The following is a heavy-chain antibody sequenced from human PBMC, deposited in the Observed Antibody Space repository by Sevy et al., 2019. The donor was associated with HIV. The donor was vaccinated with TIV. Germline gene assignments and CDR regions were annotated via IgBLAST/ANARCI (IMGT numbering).Heavy chain of an antibody. CDR3: ARALGVEMATIPPFDI. Sequence: GGSLRLSCAASGFTFSSYSMNWVRQAPGKGLEWVSSISSSSSYIYYADSVKGRLTISRDNAKNSLYLQMNSLRAEDTAVYYCARALGVEMATIPPFDIWGQGTMVTVSS. CDR2: ISSSSSYI. D-gene: IGHD3-16*01. J-gene: IGHJ3*02. CDR1: GFTFSSYS. V-gene: IGHV3-21*01.